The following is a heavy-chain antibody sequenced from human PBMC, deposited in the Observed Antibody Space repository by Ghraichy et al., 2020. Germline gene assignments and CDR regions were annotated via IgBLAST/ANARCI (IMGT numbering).Heavy chain of an antibody. CDR1: GGSISSGGYY. Sequence: SETLSLTCTVSGGSISSGGYYWSWIRQHPGKGLEWIGYIYYSGSTYYNPSLKSRVTISVDTSKNQFSLKLSSVTAADTAVYYCARGAPTITIFGVVTYPNYYYYYMDVWGKGTTVTVSS. D-gene: IGHD3-3*01. V-gene: IGHV4-31*03. CDR3: ARGAPTITIFGVVTYPNYYYYYMDV. J-gene: IGHJ6*03. CDR2: IYYSGST.